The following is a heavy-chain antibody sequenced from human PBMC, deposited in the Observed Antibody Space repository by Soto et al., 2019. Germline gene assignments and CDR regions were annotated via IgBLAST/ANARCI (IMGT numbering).Heavy chain of an antibody. CDR2: ISGGSDYI. Sequence: PWGALVVSCASSGFTFSDYYMSWIRQAPGKGLDWISFISGGSDYIYYADSLKGRFTISRDNAKNSLYLQMNSLRAEDTAVYYCARDLFEAARRGEYAFDIWGQGTMVTVSS. CDR1: GFTFSDYY. V-gene: IGHV3-11*05. CDR3: ARDLFEAARRGEYAFDI. J-gene: IGHJ3*02. D-gene: IGHD3-16*01.